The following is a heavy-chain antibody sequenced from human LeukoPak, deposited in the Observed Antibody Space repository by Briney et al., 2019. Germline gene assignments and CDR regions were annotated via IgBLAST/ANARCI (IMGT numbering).Heavy chain of an antibody. CDR2: IKSKTDGGTT. D-gene: IGHD3-16*01. V-gene: IGHV3-15*01. CDR3: TTERRYLTALYYYGMDV. CDR1: GFTFSNAW. Sequence: GGSLRLSCAASGFTFSNAWMSWVRQAPGEGLEWVGRIKSKTDGGTTDYAAPVKGRFTISRDDSKNTLYLQMNSLKTEDTAVYYCTTERRYLTALYYYGMDVWGQGTTVTVSS. J-gene: IGHJ6*02.